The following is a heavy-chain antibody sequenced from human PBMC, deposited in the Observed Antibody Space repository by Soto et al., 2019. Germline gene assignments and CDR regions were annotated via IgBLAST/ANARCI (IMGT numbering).Heavy chain of an antibody. V-gene: IGHV4-39*02. CDR1: GGSISSSSYY. D-gene: IGHD3-22*01. J-gene: IGHJ4*02. Sequence: SETPSLTCTVSGGSISSSSYYWGWIRQPPGKGLEWIGSIYYSGSTYYNPSLKSGVTISVDTSKNQFSLKLSSVTAADTAVYYCAREDYYDSSGYYYGYFDYWGQGTLVTVSS. CDR2: IYYSGST. CDR3: AREDYYDSSGYYYGYFDY.